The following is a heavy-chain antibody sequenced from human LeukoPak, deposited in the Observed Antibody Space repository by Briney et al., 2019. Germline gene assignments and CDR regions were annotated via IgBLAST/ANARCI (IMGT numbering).Heavy chain of an antibody. J-gene: IGHJ3*02. CDR2: SYDSGST. CDR3: ASALFPYYDFWSGYNHDAFDI. D-gene: IGHD3-3*01. Sequence: SETLSLTCTVAGGSISSSSYYWGWIRQPPGKGLEWIGSSYDSGSTYYNPSLKSRVTISVDTSKNQFSLKLSSVTAADTAVYYCASALFPYYDFWSGYNHDAFDIWGQGTMVTVSS. CDR1: GGSISSSSYY. V-gene: IGHV4-39*01.